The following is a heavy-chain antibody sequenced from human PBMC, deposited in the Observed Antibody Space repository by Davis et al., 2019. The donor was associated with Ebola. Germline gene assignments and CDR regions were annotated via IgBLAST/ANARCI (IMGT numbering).Heavy chain of an antibody. CDR3: VRFFFDL. J-gene: IGHJ4*02. V-gene: IGHV3-7*03. CDR2: INQDGSEP. CDR1: GFSFSSYA. Sequence: GESLKISCAASGFSFSSYAMHWVRQAPGKGLEWVANINQDGSEPKYVDSVKGRFTISRDNAKNSLFLQMNNLRAEDTATYYCVRFFFDLWGQGALVTVSS.